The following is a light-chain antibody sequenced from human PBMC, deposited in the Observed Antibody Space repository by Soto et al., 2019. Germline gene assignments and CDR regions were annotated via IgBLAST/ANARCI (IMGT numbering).Light chain of an antibody. CDR3: QQFSLYWA. V-gene: IGKV1-5*01. Sequence: SRMPKSPSTLSASVGDRVTITCRPSQDINRWLAWYQQKPGKAPKILIYNADTLESGVPSRFSGSGYGTEFILTISSLQPDDFATYYCQQFSLYWAFGQGTKVDI. CDR1: QDINRW. J-gene: IGKJ1*01. CDR2: NAD.